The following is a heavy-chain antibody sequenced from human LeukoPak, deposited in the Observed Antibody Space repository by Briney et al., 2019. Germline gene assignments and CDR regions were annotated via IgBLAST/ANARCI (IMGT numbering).Heavy chain of an antibody. V-gene: IGHV3-33*01. J-gene: IGHJ2*01. CDR3: ARDNNRRRPEPYSGSYVWVGFDL. CDR2: IWYDGSNR. Sequence: PGGSLRLSCAASGFTFSSYGMHWVRQAPGKGLEWVAVIWYDGSNRYYADSVKGRFTISRDNSKNTLYLQMNSLRAEDTAVYYCARDNNRRRPEPYSGSYVWVGFDLWGRGTLVTVSS. D-gene: IGHD1-26*01. CDR1: GFTFSSYG.